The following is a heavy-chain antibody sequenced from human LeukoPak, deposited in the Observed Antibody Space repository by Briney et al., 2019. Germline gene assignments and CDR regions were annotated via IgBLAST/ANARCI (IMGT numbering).Heavy chain of an antibody. CDR1: GFTFSSYSMN. D-gene: IGHD3-22*01. J-gene: IGHJ4*02. CDR3: AGQYYYDRWVLDY. V-gene: IGHV4-59*05. CDR2: IYYSGST. Sequence: GSLRLSCAASGFTFSSYSMNWVRQAPGKGLEWIGSIYYSGSTYYNPSLKSRVTISVDTSKNQFSLKLSSVTAADTAVYYCAGQYYYDRWVLDYWGQGTLVTVSS.